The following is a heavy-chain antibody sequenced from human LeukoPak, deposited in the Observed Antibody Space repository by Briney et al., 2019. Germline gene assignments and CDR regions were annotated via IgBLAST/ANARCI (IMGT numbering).Heavy chain of an antibody. V-gene: IGHV2-70*11. D-gene: IGHD5-18*01. J-gene: IGHJ3*02. CDR3: ARRAGYSYGPDAFDI. CDR2: IDWDDDK. Sequence: SGPTLVNPTQTLTLTCTFSGFSLSTSGMCVSWIRQPPGKALEWLARIDWDDDKYYSTSLKTRLTISKDTSKNQVVLTMTNMDPVDTATYYYARRAGYSYGPDAFDIWGQGTMVTVSS. CDR1: GFSLSTSGMC.